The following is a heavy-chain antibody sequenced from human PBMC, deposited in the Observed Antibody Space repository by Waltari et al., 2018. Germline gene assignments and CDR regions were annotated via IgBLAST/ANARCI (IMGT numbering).Heavy chain of an antibody. CDR3: ARTMRGGGNY. V-gene: IGHV3-7*01. CDR2: INQDGSEK. Sequence: EVQLVESGGGLVQPGGSLRLSCAASGFTFSTYWINWVRQAPGKGLWWVANINQDGSEKYYVDSGKGRFTISRDNAKNSLYLQMNSLRVEDTAVYYCARTMRGGGNYWGQGTLVTVSS. D-gene: IGHD2-15*01. J-gene: IGHJ4*02. CDR1: GFTFSTYW.